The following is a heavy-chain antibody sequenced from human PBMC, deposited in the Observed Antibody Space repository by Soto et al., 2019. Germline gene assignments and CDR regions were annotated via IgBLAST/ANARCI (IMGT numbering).Heavy chain of an antibody. D-gene: IGHD3-10*01. V-gene: IGHV3-23*01. CDR2: IGGGDRDR. CDR3: ARDLSLRGVRWDWFDP. CDR1: GFTFNIIA. Sequence: EVQLLESGGGLVQPGGSLRLSCAASGFTFNIIAMSWVRQAPGKGLEWVSGIGGGDRDRYYADSAKGRFTISRDNSKNTVFLQMNSLSVEDKAISYCARDLSLRGVRWDWFDPWGQGTLVTVSS. J-gene: IGHJ5*02.